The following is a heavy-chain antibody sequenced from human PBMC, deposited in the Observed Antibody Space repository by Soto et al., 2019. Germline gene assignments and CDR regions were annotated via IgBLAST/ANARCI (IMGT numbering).Heavy chain of an antibody. CDR1: GGSISSFY. D-gene: IGHD1-26*01. Sequence: SETLSLTCTVSGGSISSFYWSWIRQPAGKGLEWIGRIYTSGSTNYNPSLKSRVTISVDTSKNQFSLKLSSVTAADTAVYYCARSYYPRGGYYYYGMDVWGQGTTVTVSS. CDR2: IYTSGST. CDR3: ARSYYPRGGYYYYGMDV. V-gene: IGHV4-4*07. J-gene: IGHJ6*02.